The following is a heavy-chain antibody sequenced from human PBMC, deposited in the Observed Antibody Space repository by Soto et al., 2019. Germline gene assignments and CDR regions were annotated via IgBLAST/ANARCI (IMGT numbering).Heavy chain of an antibody. J-gene: IGHJ4*02. D-gene: IGHD6-6*01. V-gene: IGHV3-64D*08. CDR2: ISSNGGST. CDR1: GFTFSSYA. Sequence: EVQLVESGGGLVQPGGSLRLSCSASGFTFSSYAMHWVRQAPGKGLEYVSAISSNGGSTYYADSVKGRFTISRDNSKNTLYQQMSGLRAEDTAVYYCVKVHHVQKQLGLFDYWGQGTLVTVSS. CDR3: VKVHHVQKQLGLFDY.